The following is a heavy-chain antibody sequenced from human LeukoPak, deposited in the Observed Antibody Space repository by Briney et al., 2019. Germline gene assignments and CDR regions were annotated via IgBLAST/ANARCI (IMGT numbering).Heavy chain of an antibody. CDR2: ITPFNGNT. D-gene: IGHD1-26*01. J-gene: IGHJ4*02. V-gene: IGHV1-45*02. Sequence: GASVKVSCKASGYTFTGYYMHWVRQAPGQALEWMGWITPFNGNTNYAQKFQDRVTITRDRSMSTAYMELSSLRSEDTAMYYCASAVGATMALDYWGQGTLVTVSS. CDR3: ASAVGATMALDY. CDR1: GYTFTGYY.